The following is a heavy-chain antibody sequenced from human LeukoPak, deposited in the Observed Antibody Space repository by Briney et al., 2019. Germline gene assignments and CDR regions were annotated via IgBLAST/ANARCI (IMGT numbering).Heavy chain of an antibody. V-gene: IGHV4-31*03. Sequence: SETLSLTCTVSGGSISSGGYYWSWIRQHPGKGLEWIGYLYYSGSTYYNPSLKSRVTISVDTSKNQFSLKLSSVTAADTAVYYCARDTNRIAAAGRYFDYWGQGTLVTVSS. J-gene: IGHJ4*02. CDR3: ARDTNRIAAAGRYFDY. D-gene: IGHD6-13*01. CDR1: GGSISSGGYY. CDR2: LYYSGST.